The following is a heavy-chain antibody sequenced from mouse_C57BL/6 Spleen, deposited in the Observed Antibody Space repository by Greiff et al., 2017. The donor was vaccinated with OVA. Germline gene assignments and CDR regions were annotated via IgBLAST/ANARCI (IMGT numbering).Heavy chain of an antibody. CDR1: GYTFTSYW. J-gene: IGHJ4*01. CDR2: IDPSDSYT. V-gene: IGHV1-59*01. Sequence: QVQLQQSGAELVRPGTSVKLSCKASGYTFTSYWMHWVKQRPGQGLEWIGVIDPSDSYTNYNQKFKGKATLTVDTTSSPAYMQLSSLTSEDSAVYDCERLGVRGAMDYWGQGTSVTVSS. D-gene: IGHD2-14*01. CDR3: ERLGVRGAMDY.